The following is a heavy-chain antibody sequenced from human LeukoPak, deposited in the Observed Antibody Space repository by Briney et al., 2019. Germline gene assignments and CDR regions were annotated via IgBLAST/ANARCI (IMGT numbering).Heavy chain of an antibody. V-gene: IGHV3-64*01. CDR1: GFTFSSHT. J-gene: IGHJ4*02. CDR3: ARDGGYDNSGYNYFDY. Sequence: GGSLRLSCAGSGFTFSSHTLHRVRQAPGKGLEYVSGMSSNGGWTYYANSVKGRFTISRDNSKNTLYLQMGSLRAEDMAVYYCARDGGYDNSGYNYFDYWGQGVLVTVSS. D-gene: IGHD3-22*01. CDR2: MSSNGGWT.